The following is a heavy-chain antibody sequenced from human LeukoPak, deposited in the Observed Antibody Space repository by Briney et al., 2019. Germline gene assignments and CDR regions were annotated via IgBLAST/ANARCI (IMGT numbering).Heavy chain of an antibody. J-gene: IGHJ4*02. V-gene: IGHV1-46*01. CDR3: AREFQYYLDY. CDR2: INPSSGST. Sequence: ASVKVSCKTSGYTGINYYIHWVRQAPGQGLQWMGMINPSSGSTNYAQKFHGRVTMTRDTSTYTVYMEVSSLRSEDTAFYYCAREFQYYLDYWGRGSLVTVSS. CDR1: GYTGINYY.